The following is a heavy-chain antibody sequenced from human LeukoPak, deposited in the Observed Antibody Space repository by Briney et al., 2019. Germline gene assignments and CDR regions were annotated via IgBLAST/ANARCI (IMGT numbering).Heavy chain of an antibody. J-gene: IGHJ4*02. CDR3: VRDRYDSSGYLDY. CDR2: INSGSFSI. D-gene: IGHD3-22*01. Sequence: GGSLRLSCAASGFTLSSYTMNWVRQAPGGGLEWVSSINSGSFSIYYADSVKGRFTISRDNDKNSLSLQMTSLRAEDTALYFCVRDRYDSSGYLDYWGPGTLVTVSS. CDR1: GFTLSSYT. V-gene: IGHV3-21*01.